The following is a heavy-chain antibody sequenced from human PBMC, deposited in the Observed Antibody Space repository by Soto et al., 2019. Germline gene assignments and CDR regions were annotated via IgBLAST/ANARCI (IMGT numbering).Heavy chain of an antibody. CDR1: GGSFSGYY. J-gene: IGHJ3*02. Sequence: SETLSLTCAVYGGSFSGYYWSWIRQPPGKGLEWIGEINHSGSTNYNPSLKSRVTISVDTSKNQFSLKLSSVTAADTAVYYCARPRGPVVVTATPRHNAFDIWGQGTIVTVSS. CDR3: ARPRGPVVVTATPRHNAFDI. D-gene: IGHD2-21*02. V-gene: IGHV4-34*01. CDR2: INHSGST.